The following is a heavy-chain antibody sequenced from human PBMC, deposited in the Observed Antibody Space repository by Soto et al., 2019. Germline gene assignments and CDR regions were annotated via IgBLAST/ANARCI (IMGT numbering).Heavy chain of an antibody. Sequence: GGSLRLSCAASGFTFSSYAMHWVRQAPGKGLEWVAVISYDGSNKYYADSVKGRFTISRDNSKNTLYLQMNSLRAEDTAVYYCARANPGDPLYFDYWGQGTLVTVSS. J-gene: IGHJ4*02. CDR3: ARANPGDPLYFDY. V-gene: IGHV3-30*04. CDR1: GFTFSSYA. D-gene: IGHD7-27*01. CDR2: ISYDGSNK.